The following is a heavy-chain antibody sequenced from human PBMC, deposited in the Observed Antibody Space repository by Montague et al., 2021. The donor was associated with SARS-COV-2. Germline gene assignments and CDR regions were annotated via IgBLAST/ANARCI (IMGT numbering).Heavy chain of an antibody. CDR1: GGSFSGYY. J-gene: IGHJ3*02. CDR3: ARGTGPRSITLCGVIISGHVFDI. D-gene: IGHD3-3*01. CDR2: INHRGST. V-gene: IGHV4-34*01. Sequence: SETLSLTCAVYGGSFSGYYWSWIRQPPGKGLEWIGEINHRGSTNYNPSLKSRFIISVDTSKNQFSLKLSSVTAADAAVYYCARGTGPRSITLCGVIISGHVFDIWGQGTMVTVSS.